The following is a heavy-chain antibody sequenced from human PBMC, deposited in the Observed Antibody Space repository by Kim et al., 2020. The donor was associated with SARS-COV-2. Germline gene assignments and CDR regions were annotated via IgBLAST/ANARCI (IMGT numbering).Heavy chain of an antibody. J-gene: IGHJ4*02. CDR1: GYTFTSYD. V-gene: IGHV1-8*01. D-gene: IGHD1-26*01. CDR2: MNPNSGNT. CDR3: ARRAKDVGATEFDY. Sequence: ASVKVSCKASGYTFTSYDINWVRQATGQGLEWMGWMNPNSGNTGYAQKFQGRVTMTRNTSISTAYMELSSLRSEDTAVYYCARRAKDVGATEFDYWGQGTLVTVSS.